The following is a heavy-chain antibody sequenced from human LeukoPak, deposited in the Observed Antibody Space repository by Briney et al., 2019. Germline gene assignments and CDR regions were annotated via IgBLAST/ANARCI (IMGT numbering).Heavy chain of an antibody. CDR3: ANIATYYDFWSGYRDV. J-gene: IGHJ6*02. Sequence: GGSLRLSCAASGFTFSSYAMSWVRQAPGKGLEWVSAISGSGGSTYYADSVKGRFIISRDNSKNTLYLQMNSLRAEDTAVYYCANIATYYDFWSGYRDVWGQGATVTVSS. CDR2: ISGSGGST. CDR1: GFTFSSYA. V-gene: IGHV3-23*01. D-gene: IGHD3-3*01.